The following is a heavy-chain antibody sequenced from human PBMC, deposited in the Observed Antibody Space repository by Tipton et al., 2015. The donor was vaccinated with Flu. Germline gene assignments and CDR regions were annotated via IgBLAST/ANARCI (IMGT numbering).Heavy chain of an antibody. CDR2: VSRSGST. CDR1: GDSISSDYH. D-gene: IGHD6-19*01. J-gene: IGHJ4*02. Sequence: LRLSCAVSGDSISSDYHWGWIRQFPGKGLEWIGTVSRSGSTVYNPSLKSRVTISVDASKNQFSLKVTSLTAGDTAVYYCARGSGHANAYVDYWGRGTLVTVSS. CDR3: ARGSGHANAYVDY. V-gene: IGHV4-38-2*01.